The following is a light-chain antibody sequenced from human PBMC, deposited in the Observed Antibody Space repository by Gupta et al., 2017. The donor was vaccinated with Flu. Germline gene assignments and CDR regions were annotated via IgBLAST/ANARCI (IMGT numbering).Light chain of an antibody. CDR3: QQVCSSLCT. CDR2: GAS. V-gene: IGKV3-20*01. CDR1: QSVRSDY. J-gene: IGKJ2*02. Sequence: GTRSWSPGERGTRAFRASQSVRSDYLAWYQQKAGQAPRLLIYGASNRTTDVPDRFGGSGSGTEFTLTISRREPEDFAVYYCQQVCSSLCTFGQGTKMDIK.